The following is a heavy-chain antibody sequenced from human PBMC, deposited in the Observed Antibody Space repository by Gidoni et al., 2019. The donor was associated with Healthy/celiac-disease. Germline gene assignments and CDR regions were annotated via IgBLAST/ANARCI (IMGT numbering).Heavy chain of an antibody. D-gene: IGHD5-12*01. V-gene: IGHV1-69*04. CDR1: GGTFSSYA. CDR2: IIPILGIA. J-gene: IGHJ4*02. CDR3: ASDPYSVDY. Sequence: QIQLVQSGAAVNKPGSSVKVSCKASGGTFSSYAISWVRQAPGKGLEWMGRIIPILGIANYAQKFQGRVTITADKSTSTAYMELSSLRSEDTAVYYCASDPYSVDYGGQGTLVTVSS.